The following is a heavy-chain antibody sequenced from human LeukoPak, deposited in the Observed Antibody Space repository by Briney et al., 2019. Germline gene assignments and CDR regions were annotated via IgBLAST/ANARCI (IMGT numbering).Heavy chain of an antibody. D-gene: IGHD1-26*01. CDR3: ARDPRYSGNYYDMSAFDI. CDR2: IYSSGST. J-gene: IGHJ3*02. CDR1: GGSISSSNYY. V-gene: IGHV4-39*07. Sequence: SETLSLTCTVSGGSISSSNYYWGWIRQPPGKGLEWIGRIYSSGSTNYNPSLRSRVAMSVDTSKNQLSLKLTSVTAADTAVYYCARDPRYSGNYYDMSAFDIWGQGTMVTVSS.